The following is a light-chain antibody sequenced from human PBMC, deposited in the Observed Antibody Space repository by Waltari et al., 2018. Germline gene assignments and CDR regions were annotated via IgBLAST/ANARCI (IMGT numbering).Light chain of an antibody. J-gene: IGKJ3*01. Sequence: IVLTQSPGTLSLSPGERATLSCRASQSVSSSFLAWYQQKPGQAPKVLIYGASTRATGIPDRFSGSGSGTDFTLTISRLEPEDFAVYYCQQYGSSPFTFGPGTKLDIK. CDR2: GAS. CDR3: QQYGSSPFT. CDR1: QSVSSSF. V-gene: IGKV3-20*01.